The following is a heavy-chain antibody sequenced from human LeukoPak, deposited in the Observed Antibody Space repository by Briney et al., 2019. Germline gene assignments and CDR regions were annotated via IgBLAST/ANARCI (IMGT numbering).Heavy chain of an antibody. Sequence: SETLSLTCTVSGGSISSSSYYWGWIRQPPGKGLEWIGSIYYSGSTYYNPSLKSRVTISVDTSKNQFSLKLSSVTAADTAVYYCARHSGRVDYWGQGTLVTVSS. D-gene: IGHD3-10*01. J-gene: IGHJ4*02. CDR1: GGSISSSSYY. CDR2: IYYSGST. CDR3: ARHSGRVDY. V-gene: IGHV4-39*01.